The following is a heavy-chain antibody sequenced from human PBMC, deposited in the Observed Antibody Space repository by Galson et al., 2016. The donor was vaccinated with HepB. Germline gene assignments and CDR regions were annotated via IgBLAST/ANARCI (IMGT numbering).Heavy chain of an antibody. D-gene: IGHD2-2*01. Sequence: SLRLSCAASGFSFSTYAMHWVRQAPGKGLEWVALISYDGSYSSYADSVKGRFTISRDNSKKTLYLQMNSLRAEDTAVYYCARGRPYCSSTSCYPTYYYYYGMDVWGQGTTVTVSS. J-gene: IGHJ6*02. V-gene: IGHV3-30*03. CDR1: GFSFSTYA. CDR3: ARGRPYCSSTSCYPTYYYYYGMDV. CDR2: ISYDGSYS.